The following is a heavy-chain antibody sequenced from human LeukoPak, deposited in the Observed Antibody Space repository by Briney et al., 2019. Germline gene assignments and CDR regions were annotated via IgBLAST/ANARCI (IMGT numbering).Heavy chain of an antibody. V-gene: IGHV4-34*01. D-gene: IGHD3-22*01. CDR2: INHSGST. J-gene: IGHJ4*02. CDR3: ARGQYYYDSSGYYPAFGY. Sequence: SETLSLTCAVYGGSFSGYYWSWIRQHPGKGLEWIGEINHSGSTNYNPSLKSRVTISVDTSKNQFSLKLSSVTAADTAVYYCARGQYYYDSSGYYPAFGYWGQGTLVTVSS. CDR1: GGSFSGYY.